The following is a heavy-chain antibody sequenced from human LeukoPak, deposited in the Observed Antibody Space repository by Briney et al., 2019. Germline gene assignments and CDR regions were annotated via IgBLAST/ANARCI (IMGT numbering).Heavy chain of an antibody. V-gene: IGHV3-NL1*01. J-gene: IGHJ3*01. D-gene: IGHD3-16*01. Sequence: PGGSLRLSCAASGFTFSSYGMHWVRQAPGKGLEWVSVICGDGRLFYADSVKGRFSVSRDNSENTLYLQMTSLRADDTAVYFCARERGDMDMSGGSAFDVWGQGTMVTVSS. CDR1: GFTFSSYG. CDR3: ARERGDMDMSGGSAFDV. CDR2: ICGDGRL.